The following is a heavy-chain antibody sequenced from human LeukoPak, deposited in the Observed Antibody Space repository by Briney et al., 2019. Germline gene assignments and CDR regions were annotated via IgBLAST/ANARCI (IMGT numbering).Heavy chain of an antibody. D-gene: IGHD6-13*01. J-gene: IGHJ4*02. CDR1: GFTFSSYG. V-gene: IGHV3-33*01. Sequence: PGGSLRLSCAASGFTFSSYGMHWVRQAPGKGLEWVAVIWYDGSNKYYADSVKGRFTISRDNSKNTLYLQMNSLRAEDTAVYYCARDSSIAAAGADYWGQGTLVTVSS. CDR2: IWYDGSNK. CDR3: ARDSSIAAAGADY.